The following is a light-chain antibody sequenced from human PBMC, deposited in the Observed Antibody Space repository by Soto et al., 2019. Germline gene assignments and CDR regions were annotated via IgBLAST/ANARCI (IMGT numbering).Light chain of an antibody. V-gene: IGKV1-27*01. CDR2: AAS. Sequence: DIQMTQSPSSLSASVGDRVTITCRASQGISTYLAWYQQKPGQVPNLLIFAASTLQTGVPSRFSGSGSGTDFTLTITSLRPEDFATYYCQKHKNAPLTFGQGTRVEI. J-gene: IGKJ1*01. CDR1: QGISTY. CDR3: QKHKNAPLT.